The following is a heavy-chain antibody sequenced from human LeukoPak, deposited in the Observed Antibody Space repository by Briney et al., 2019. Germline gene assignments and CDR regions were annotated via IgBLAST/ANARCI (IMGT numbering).Heavy chain of an antibody. D-gene: IGHD5-12*01. J-gene: IGHJ4*02. CDR1: GFTFSSYA. CDR3: ARGLDIVATVTFL. V-gene: IGHV3-30-3*01. CDR2: ISYDGSNK. Sequence: GGSLRLSCAASGFTFSSYAIHCVRPAPGKGLEGVAVISYDGSNKYYADSVKGRFTISRDNSKNTLYLQMNSLRAEDTAVYYCARGLDIVATVTFLGGQGTLVTVSS.